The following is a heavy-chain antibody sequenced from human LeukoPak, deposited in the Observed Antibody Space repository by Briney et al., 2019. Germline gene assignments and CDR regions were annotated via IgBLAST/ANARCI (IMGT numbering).Heavy chain of an antibody. CDR1: GGSISSYY. D-gene: IGHD1-26*01. CDR3: ASKLSGGSSYYFDY. V-gene: IGHV4-59*08. J-gene: IGHJ4*02. CDR2: IYYSGST. Sequence: SETLSLTCTVSGGSISSYYWSWIRQPPGKGLEWIGYIYYSGSTNYNPSLKSRVTISVDTSKNQFSLKLSSVTAADTAVYYCASKLSGGSSYYFDYWGQGTLVTVSS.